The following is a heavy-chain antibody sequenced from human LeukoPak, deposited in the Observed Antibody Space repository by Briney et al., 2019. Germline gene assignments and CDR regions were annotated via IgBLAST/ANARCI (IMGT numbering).Heavy chain of an antibody. CDR3: ARQSRGAWYVFDY. J-gene: IGHJ4*02. CDR1: GYSFTSNW. D-gene: IGHD6-19*01. Sequence: GESLKISCKGSGYSFTSNWISWVRQMPGKGLEWMGRIDPSDSYTNYSPSFQGHVTISTDKSISTAYLQWSSLKASDTAIYYCARQSRGAWYVFDYWGQGTLVTVSS. CDR2: IDPSDSYT. V-gene: IGHV5-10-1*01.